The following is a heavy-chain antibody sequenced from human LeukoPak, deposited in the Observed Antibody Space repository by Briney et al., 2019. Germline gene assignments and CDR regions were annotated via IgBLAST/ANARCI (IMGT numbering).Heavy chain of an antibody. Sequence: GGSLRLSCAASGFTFSSHAVGWVRQAPGRGLEWVSAITATAYKTYYADSVKGRFHISRDNPNNTVFLQMSSLRGEDTALYYCAKYCSSTSCYGFDSWGQGTLVTVSS. CDR1: GFTFSSHA. J-gene: IGHJ4*02. D-gene: IGHD2-2*01. CDR3: AKYCSSTSCYGFDS. V-gene: IGHV3-23*01. CDR2: ITATAYKT.